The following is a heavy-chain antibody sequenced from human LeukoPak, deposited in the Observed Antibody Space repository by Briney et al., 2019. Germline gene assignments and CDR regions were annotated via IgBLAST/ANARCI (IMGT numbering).Heavy chain of an antibody. V-gene: IGHV3-23*01. CDR3: AKRPGYCSGGSCYGAFSAAH. J-gene: IGHJ4*02. D-gene: IGHD2-15*01. CDR1: GFTFSSYA. Sequence: GGSLRLSCAASGFTFSSYAMSWVRQAPGKGLEWVSAISGSGGSTYYADSVKGRFTISRDNSKNTLYLQMNSLRAEDTAVYYCAKRPGYCSGGSCYGAFSAAHWGQGTLVTVSS. CDR2: ISGSGGST.